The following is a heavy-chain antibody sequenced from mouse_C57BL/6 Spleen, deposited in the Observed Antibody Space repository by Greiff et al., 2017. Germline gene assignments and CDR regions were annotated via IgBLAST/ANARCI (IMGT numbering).Heavy chain of an antibody. V-gene: IGHV2-2*01. CDR3: ARAPVITTVVAEDYAIDY. D-gene: IGHD1-1*01. J-gene: IGHJ4*01. CDR2: IWSGGNT. CDR1: GFSLTSYG. Sequence: VMLMESGPGLVQPSQSLSITCTVSGFSLTSYGVHWVRQSPGKGLEWLGVIWSGGNTDYNAAFISILSIGKENFRFQVFFKMNRLQADDKAIYYCARAPVITTVVAEDYAIDYWGQGTSVTVSS.